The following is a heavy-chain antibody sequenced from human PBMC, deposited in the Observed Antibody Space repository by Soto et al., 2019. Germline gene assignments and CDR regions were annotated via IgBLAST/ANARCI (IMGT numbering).Heavy chain of an antibody. D-gene: IGHD2-15*01. CDR2: IYWDDDK. Sequence: QITLKESGPTVVKPTQTLTLTCTFSGFSLSTSGVGVGWIRQPPGKALEWLALIYWDDDKRYRSSLQSRLTINKDTSKNQVVLTMINVDPVDTATYYCAHATRVAYLKYYIDVWGKGTTVTVSS. CDR1: GFSLSTSGVG. V-gene: IGHV2-5*02. J-gene: IGHJ6*03. CDR3: AHATRVAYLKYYIDV.